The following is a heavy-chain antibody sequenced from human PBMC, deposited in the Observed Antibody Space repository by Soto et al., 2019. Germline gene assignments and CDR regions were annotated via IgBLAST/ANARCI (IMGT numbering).Heavy chain of an antibody. D-gene: IGHD6-13*01. Sequence: GGTLRLSCAVSGFTVSSNYMSWVRQAPGKGLEWVSVIYSGGSTYYADSVKGRFTISIDNSKNTLYLQMNSLRAEDTAVYYWARMAGSAAAPYYHYGMDVWGQGTTVTVSS. J-gene: IGHJ6*02. V-gene: IGHV3-53*01. CDR3: ARMAGSAAAPYYHYGMDV. CDR1: GFTVSSNY. CDR2: IYSGGST.